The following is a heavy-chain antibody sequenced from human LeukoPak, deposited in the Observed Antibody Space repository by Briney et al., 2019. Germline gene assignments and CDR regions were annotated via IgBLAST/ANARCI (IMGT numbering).Heavy chain of an antibody. CDR2: ISGGSTST. CDR1: GFTFSTYA. Sequence: GGSLRLSCAATGFTFSTYAMSWVRQAPGKGLEWVSGISGGSTSTYYADSVKGRFTISRDKSKNTLYLQMNSLRAEDTAVYYCARDQYSSSWYEGNYFDYWGQGTLVTVSS. D-gene: IGHD6-13*01. V-gene: IGHV3-23*01. CDR3: ARDQYSSSWYEGNYFDY. J-gene: IGHJ4*02.